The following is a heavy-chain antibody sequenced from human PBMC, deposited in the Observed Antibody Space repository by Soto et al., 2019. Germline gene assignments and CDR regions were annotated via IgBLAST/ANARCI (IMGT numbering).Heavy chain of an antibody. CDR1: GFTFSGSA. CDR3: ARLIGGALPEAFDI. D-gene: IGHD3-3*01. Sequence: EVQLVESGGGLVQPGESLKLSCAASGFTFSGSAMHWVRQASGNGLEWVGRIRSKADNYATTYTASVKGRVTISRDESKNTGSLHTNSLQAEDTAVYYCARLIGGALPEAFDIWGQGTMVTVSS. J-gene: IGHJ3*02. CDR2: IRSKADNYAT. V-gene: IGHV3-73*02.